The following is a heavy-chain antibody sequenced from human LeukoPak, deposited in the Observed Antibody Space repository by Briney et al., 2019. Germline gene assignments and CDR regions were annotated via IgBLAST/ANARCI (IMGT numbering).Heavy chain of an antibody. CDR2: IDPSDSYT. CDR1: GHSFTSHW. J-gene: IGHJ5*02. V-gene: IGHV5-10-1*01. D-gene: IGHD3-22*01. Sequence: GESLKISCKGSGHSFTSHWISWVHQMPGKGLEWMGRIDPSDSYTNYSPSFQGHVTISADKSITTAYLQWSSLRASDTAMYYCARLEYYDSSWGQGTLVTVSS. CDR3: ARLEYYDSS.